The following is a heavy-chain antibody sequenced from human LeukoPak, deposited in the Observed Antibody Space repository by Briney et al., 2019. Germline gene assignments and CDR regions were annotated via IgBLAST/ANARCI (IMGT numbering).Heavy chain of an antibody. CDR2: INPNSGGT. D-gene: IGHD3-22*01. V-gene: IGHV1-2*02. J-gene: IGHJ4*02. Sequence: ASVKVSCKASGYTFTGYYMHWVRQAPGQGLEWMGWINPNSGGTNYAQKFQGRVTMTRDTSISTAYMELSRLRSDDTAVYYCARGEGIVVVTSWVYWGQGTLVTVSS. CDR1: GYTFTGYY. CDR3: ARGEGIVVVTSWVY.